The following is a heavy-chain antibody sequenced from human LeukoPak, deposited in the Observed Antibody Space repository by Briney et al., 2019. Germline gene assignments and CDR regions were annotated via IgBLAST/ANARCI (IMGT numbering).Heavy chain of an antibody. D-gene: IGHD2-2*01. Sequence: ASVKVSCKASGYTFTSYDINWVRQATGQGLEWMGWMNPNSGNTGYAQKFQGRVTMTRNTSISTAYMELSSLRSEDTAVYYCARDSLIVVVPAAMKAYFDYWGQGTLVTVSS. CDR1: GYTFTSYD. CDR2: MNPNSGNT. J-gene: IGHJ4*02. V-gene: IGHV1-8*01. CDR3: ARDSLIVVVPAAMKAYFDY.